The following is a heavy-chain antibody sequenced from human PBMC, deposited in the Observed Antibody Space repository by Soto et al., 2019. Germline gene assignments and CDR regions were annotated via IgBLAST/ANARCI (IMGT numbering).Heavy chain of an antibody. Sequence: ASVKVSCKASGYLFTSYPMHWVPHAPGQRIEWMGWINAGNGNTKYSQKFQRRVTITRDTSARTAYMELSSVRFEGTAVYYCVRDQVRFYCCGGRCYSAGGYAFDIWGQGTMVTV. CDR1: GYLFTSYP. J-gene: IGHJ3*02. V-gene: IGHV1-3*01. D-gene: IGHD2-15*01. CDR3: VRDQVRFYCCGGRCYSAGGYAFDI. CDR2: INAGNGNT.